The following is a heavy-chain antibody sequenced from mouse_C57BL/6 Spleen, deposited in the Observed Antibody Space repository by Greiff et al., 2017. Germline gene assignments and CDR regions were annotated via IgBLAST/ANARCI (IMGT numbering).Heavy chain of an antibody. V-gene: IGHV3-6*01. J-gene: IGHJ2*01. CDR2: ISYDGSN. Sequence: EVQLQQSGPGLVKPSQSLSLTCSVTGYSITSGYYWNWIRQFPGNKLEWMGYISYDGSNNYNPSLKNRISITRDTSKNQFFLKLNSVTTEDTATYYCARDDYDWYFDYWGQGTTLTVSS. D-gene: IGHD2-4*01. CDR1: GYSITSGYY. CDR3: ARDDYDWYFDY.